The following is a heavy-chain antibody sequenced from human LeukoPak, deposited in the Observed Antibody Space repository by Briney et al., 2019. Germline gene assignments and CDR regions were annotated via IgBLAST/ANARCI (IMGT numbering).Heavy chain of an antibody. J-gene: IGHJ3*02. CDR2: IYHSGST. D-gene: IGHD4-17*01. Sequence: SETLSLTCTVSGYSISSGYYWGWIRQPPGKGLEWIGSIYHSGSTYYNPSLKSRVTISVDTSKNQFSLKLSSVTAADTAVYYCRSDSHDYDPFDIWGQGTMVTVSS. CDR3: RSDSHDYDPFDI. V-gene: IGHV4-38-2*02. CDR1: GYSISSGYY.